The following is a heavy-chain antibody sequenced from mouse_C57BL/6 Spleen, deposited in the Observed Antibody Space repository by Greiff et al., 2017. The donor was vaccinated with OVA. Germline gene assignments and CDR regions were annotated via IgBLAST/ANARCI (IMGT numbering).Heavy chain of an antibody. V-gene: IGHV1-54*01. CDR1: GYAFTNYL. J-gene: IGHJ3*01. CDR3: ARSWFAY. CDR2: INPGSGGT. Sequence: QVQLQQSGAELVRPGTSMKVSCKASGYAFTNYLIEWVKQRPGQGLEWIGVINPGSGGTNYNEKFKGKATLTADKSSSTAYMQLSSLTSEDSAVYFCARSWFAYWGQGTLVTVSA.